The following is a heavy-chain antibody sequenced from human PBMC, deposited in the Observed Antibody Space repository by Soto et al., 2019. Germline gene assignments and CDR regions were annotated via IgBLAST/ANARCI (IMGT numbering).Heavy chain of an antibody. D-gene: IGHD2-2*02. CDR3: ASSLTEGYCTITGCYTRPLYGMDV. CDR1: GYTFSGYY. V-gene: IGHV1-2*02. Sequence: QEQLVQSGAEVKKPGASVKVSCKASGYTFSGYYIHWLRQAPGQGLEWMGWINPNSGGTNYAQKFQGRVTVTRDTPTGTACMELSRLSSDDTAVYYRASSLTEGYCTITGCYTRPLYGMDVGGQGTTVTVSS. J-gene: IGHJ6*02. CDR2: INPNSGGT.